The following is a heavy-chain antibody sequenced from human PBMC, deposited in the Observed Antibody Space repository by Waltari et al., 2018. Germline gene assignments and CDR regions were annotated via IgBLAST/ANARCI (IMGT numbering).Heavy chain of an antibody. J-gene: IGHJ4*02. V-gene: IGHV4-59*08. CDR3: ARWDSPGRYFGD. D-gene: IGHD3-10*01. CDR1: GGSITAYF. Sequence: QVQLQESGPGLVKPSETLSLTCSVSGGSITAYFWNWIRQPPGKGLGWIGYIHHSGTTKCNPSLKSRLTMSADTSKSQFSLRLTSVTAADTAVYFCARWDSPGRYFGDWGQGAPVTVSS. CDR2: IHHSGTT.